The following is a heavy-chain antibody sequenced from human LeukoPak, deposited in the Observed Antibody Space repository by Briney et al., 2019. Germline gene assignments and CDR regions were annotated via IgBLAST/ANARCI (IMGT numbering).Heavy chain of an antibody. CDR3: ARGGRVLQVFTY. CDR2: TNHSGST. J-gene: IGHJ4*02. V-gene: IGHV4-34*01. CDR1: GGSFSGYY. D-gene: IGHD1-20*01. Sequence: SETLSLTCAVYGGSFSGYYWSWIRQPPGKGLEWIGETNHSGSTNYNPSLKSRVTISVDTSKNQFSLKLSSVTAADTAVYYCARGGRVLQVFTYWGQGTLVTVSS.